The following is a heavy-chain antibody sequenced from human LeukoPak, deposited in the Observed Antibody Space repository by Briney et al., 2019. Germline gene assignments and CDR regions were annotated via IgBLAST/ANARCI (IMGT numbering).Heavy chain of an antibody. CDR3: ARAPPGAGDFYWYFDL. CDR1: GRPISRGSYH. CDR2: IYTSGST. Sequence: PSETLSLTCSVSGRPISRGSYHWSWLRPPAGKGLEWIGRIYTSGSTNYNPSLKSRVTISVDTSKNQFSLKLSAVTAADTAVYYCARAPPGAGDFYWYFDLWGRGTLVTVSS. J-gene: IGHJ2*01. D-gene: IGHD4-17*01. V-gene: IGHV4-61*02.